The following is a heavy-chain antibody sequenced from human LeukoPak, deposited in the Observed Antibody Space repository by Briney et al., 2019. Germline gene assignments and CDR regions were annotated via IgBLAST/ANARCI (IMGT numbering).Heavy chain of an antibody. CDR3: AKSYYDTSGYPLRPCMDV. V-gene: IGHV3-23*01. CDR2: VRGSGGSA. D-gene: IGHD3-22*01. J-gene: IGHJ6*03. Sequence: GGSLRLSCAASGFIFTTYAINWVRQAPGKGLEWVSVVRGSGGSAYYADSVKGRFTISRDSSKSTLYLQMNSLRAEDTAVYYCAKSYYDTSGYPLRPCMDVWGKGTTVTVSS. CDR1: GFIFTTYA.